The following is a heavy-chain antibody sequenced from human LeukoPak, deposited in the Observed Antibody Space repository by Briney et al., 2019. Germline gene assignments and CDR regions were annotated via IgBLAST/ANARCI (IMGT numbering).Heavy chain of an antibody. CDR3: ASTPPRGVAVAGWYY. CDR1: GGSISSYY. Sequence: ATLSLTCTVAGGSISSYYWSWIRQPPGKGLEWIGYIYYSGSTNYNPSLKSRVTISADTSKNQFSLKLSSVTAADTAVYYCASTPPRGVAVAGWYYWGQGTLVIVSS. CDR2: IYYSGST. D-gene: IGHD6-19*01. J-gene: IGHJ4*02. V-gene: IGHV4-59*01.